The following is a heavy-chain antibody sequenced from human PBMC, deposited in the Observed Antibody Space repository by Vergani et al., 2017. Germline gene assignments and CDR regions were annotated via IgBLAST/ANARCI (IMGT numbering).Heavy chain of an antibody. CDR2: IYTSGST. Sequence: QVQLQESGPGLVKPSQTLSLTCTVSGSSISSGSYYWSWIRQPAGKGLEWIGRIYTSGSTNYNPSLKSRVTISVDTSKNQFSLKLSSVTAADTAVYYCARDISSGWPYYYYGMDVWGQGTTVTVSS. J-gene: IGHJ6*02. D-gene: IGHD6-19*01. CDR1: GSSISSGSYY. CDR3: ARDISSGWPYYYYGMDV. V-gene: IGHV4-61*02.